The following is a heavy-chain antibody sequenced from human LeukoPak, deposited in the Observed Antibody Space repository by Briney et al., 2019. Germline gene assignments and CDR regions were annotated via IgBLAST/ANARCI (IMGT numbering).Heavy chain of an antibody. Sequence: ASVKVSCKASGGTFSSYAISWVRQAPGQGLEWMEGIIPIFGTANYAQKFQGRVTITADESTSTAYMELSSLRSEDTAVYYCARDQGNRRTGKYIVVVPAAIDPGDAFDIWGQGTMVTVSS. V-gene: IGHV1-69*13. D-gene: IGHD2-2*01. CDR3: ARDQGNRRTGKYIVVVPAAIDPGDAFDI. CDR2: IIPIFGTA. J-gene: IGHJ3*02. CDR1: GGTFSSYA.